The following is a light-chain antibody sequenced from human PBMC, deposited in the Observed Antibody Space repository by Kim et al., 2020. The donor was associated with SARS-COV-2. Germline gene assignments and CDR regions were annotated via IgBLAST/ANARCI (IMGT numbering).Light chain of an antibody. CDR1: QSVLYSPNDKNY. V-gene: IGKV4-1*01. CDR3: QQYSSPPLT. Sequence: DIVMTQSPGSLAVSLGVRATINCKSSQSVLYSPNDKNYLAWYQQKPGQSPKLLIYWASTRESGVPDRFSGSGSGTDFTLTINNLQSEDVAVYYCQQYSSPPLTFGGGTKVDIK. J-gene: IGKJ4*01. CDR2: WAS.